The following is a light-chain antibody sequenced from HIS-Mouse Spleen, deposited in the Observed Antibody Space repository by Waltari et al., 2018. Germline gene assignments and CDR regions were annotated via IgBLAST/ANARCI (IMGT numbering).Light chain of an antibody. J-gene: IGLJ3*02. CDR1: SSAVGSYNL. CDR2: EGS. CDR3: CSYAGSSTWV. Sequence: QPALTQPASVSGSPGQSITTSSTATSSAVGSYNLVSWYQQHPGKAPKLMIYEGSKRPSGVSNRFSGSKSGNTASLTISGLQAEDEADYYCCSYAGSSTWVFGGGTKLTVL. V-gene: IGLV2-23*01.